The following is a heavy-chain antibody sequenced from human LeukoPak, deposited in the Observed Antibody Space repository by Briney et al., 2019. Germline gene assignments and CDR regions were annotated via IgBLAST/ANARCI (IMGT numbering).Heavy chain of an antibody. J-gene: IGHJ3*02. CDR2: ISSSGSTI. V-gene: IGHV3-11*01. CDR1: GFTFSDYY. CDR3: ATGPPLGAEVSAFDI. Sequence: GGSLRLSCAASGFTFSDYYMSWIRQAPGKGLEWVSYISSSGSTIYYADSVKGRFTISRANAKNSLYLQMNTLRADDTAVYYCATGPPLGAEVSAFDIWGQGTMVTVSS.